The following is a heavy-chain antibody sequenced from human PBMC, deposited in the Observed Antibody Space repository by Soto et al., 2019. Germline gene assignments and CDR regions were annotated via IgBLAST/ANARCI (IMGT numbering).Heavy chain of an antibody. CDR1: GGSFSGYY. D-gene: IGHD6-19*01. CDR2: INHSGST. J-gene: IGHJ4*02. V-gene: IGHV4-34*01. CDR3: ARRKWLVRGIDC. Sequence: PSETLSLTCAVYGGSFSGYYWSWIRQPPGKGLEWIGEINHSGSTNYNPSLKSRVTISVDTSKNQFSLKLSCVTAADTAVYYCARRKWLVRGIDCWGQGTLVTVSS.